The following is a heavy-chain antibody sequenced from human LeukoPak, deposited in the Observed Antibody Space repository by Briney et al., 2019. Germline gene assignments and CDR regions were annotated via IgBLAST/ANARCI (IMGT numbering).Heavy chain of an antibody. J-gene: IGHJ4*02. CDR3: AKDRPPGS. CDR2: ISGSGGST. Sequence: GGPLRLSCAAPGFTFSTYAMSGVRKAPGKGLEWVSAISGSGGSTYYADSAKGRFTISRDNSKNTLYLQMNSLRAEDTAVYYCAKDRPPGSWGQGTLVTVSS. CDR1: GFTFSTYA. D-gene: IGHD3-10*01. V-gene: IGHV3-23*01.